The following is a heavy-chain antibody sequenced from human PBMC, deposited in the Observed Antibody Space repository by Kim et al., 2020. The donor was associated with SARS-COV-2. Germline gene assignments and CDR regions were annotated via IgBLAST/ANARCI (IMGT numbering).Heavy chain of an antibody. J-gene: IGHJ4*02. CDR3: ARTSGSYYVVDY. D-gene: IGHD1-26*01. V-gene: IGHV4-28*01. Sequence: YYNPSLKSRVTMSVDTSKNQFSLKLSSVTAVDTAVYYCARTSGSYYVVDYWGQGTLVTVSS.